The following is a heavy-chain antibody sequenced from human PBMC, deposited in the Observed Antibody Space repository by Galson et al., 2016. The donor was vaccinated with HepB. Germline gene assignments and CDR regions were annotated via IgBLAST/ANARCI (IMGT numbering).Heavy chain of an antibody. CDR1: GSSLTELF. J-gene: IGHJ5*02. D-gene: IGHD1-26*01. Sequence: SVKVSCKVSGSSLTELFMHWVRQAPGKGLEWMGGFDPEDSDTVYAQNFKGRVTMTEDTFTDTAYMELTSLTYEDTAVYYCVRPWGKDNKWFDPWGQGTLVTVSS. CDR3: VRPWGKDNKWFDP. V-gene: IGHV1-24*01. CDR2: FDPEDSDT.